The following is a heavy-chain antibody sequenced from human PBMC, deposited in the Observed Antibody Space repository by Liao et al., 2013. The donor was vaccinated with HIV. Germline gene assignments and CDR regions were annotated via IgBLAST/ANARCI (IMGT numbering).Heavy chain of an antibody. V-gene: IGHV4-34*10. CDR3: ARSYGSGDMDV. J-gene: IGHJ6*03. D-gene: IGHD3-10*01. Sequence: QVQLQESGPGLVKPSETLSLTCTVSGGSISSYYWSWIRQPPGKGLEWIGEINHSGSTYYNPSLKSRVSISVDTSKNQFSLKLTSVTAADTAVYYCARSYGSGDMDVWGKGTTVTVSS. CDR1: GGSISSYY. CDR2: INHSGST.